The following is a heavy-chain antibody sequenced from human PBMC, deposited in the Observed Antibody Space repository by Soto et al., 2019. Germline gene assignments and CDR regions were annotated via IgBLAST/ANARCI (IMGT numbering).Heavy chain of an antibody. D-gene: IGHD3-10*01. V-gene: IGHV4-4*02. J-gene: IGHJ4*02. CDR3: ARDRLTIDGSGSSR. CDR2: IYHSGST. CDR1: GGSISSSNW. Sequence: PSETLSLTCAVSGGSISSSNWWSWVRQPPGKGLEWIGEIYHSGSTNYNPSLKSRVTISVDKSKNQFSLKLSSVTAADTAVYYCARDRLTIDGSGSSRWGQGTLVTVSS.